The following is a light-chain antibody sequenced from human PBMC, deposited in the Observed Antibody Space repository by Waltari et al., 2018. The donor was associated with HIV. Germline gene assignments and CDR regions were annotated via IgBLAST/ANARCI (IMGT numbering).Light chain of an antibody. Sequence: DIQMSHSPSSLSASVWDRVTLTCRASQIVTSQVSWYQQRPGKAPKLLIYSASALESGVPSRFSGSGSGTDYTLTITSLQPEDYATYYCQQSYTHPLTFGPGTKVDI. CDR3: QQSYTHPLT. V-gene: IGKV1-39*01. CDR2: SAS. CDR1: QIVTSQ. J-gene: IGKJ3*01.